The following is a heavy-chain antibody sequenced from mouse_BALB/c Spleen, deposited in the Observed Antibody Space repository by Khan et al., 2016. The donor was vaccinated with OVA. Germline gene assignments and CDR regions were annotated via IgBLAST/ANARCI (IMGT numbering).Heavy chain of an antibody. CDR1: GYTFTNYL. J-gene: IGHJ4*01. CDR2: INPYNDGT. Sequence: VQLQQPGPELVKPGASVKMSCKTSGYTFTNYLMHWVKQKPGQGLEWIGYINPYNDGTKYNENFRGKATLTSDKSSSTAYMELSSLTSEDSAVYYCAHSAITPCYAMDYWGQGTSVTVSS. CDR3: AHSAITPCYAMDY. V-gene: IGHV1S136*01.